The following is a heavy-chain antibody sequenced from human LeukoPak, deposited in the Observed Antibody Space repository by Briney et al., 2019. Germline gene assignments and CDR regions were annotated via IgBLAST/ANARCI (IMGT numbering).Heavy chain of an antibody. V-gene: IGHV1-2*02. CDR3: ARVTYSGYDCFDY. D-gene: IGHD5-12*01. J-gene: IGHJ4*02. CDR1: GYTFTGYY. CDR2: INPNSGGT. Sequence: ASVKVSCKASGYTFTGYYMHWVRQAPGQGLEWMGWINPNSGGTNYAQKFQGRVTMTRDTSISTAYMELSRLRSDDTAVYYCARVTYSGYDCFDYWGRGTLVTVSS.